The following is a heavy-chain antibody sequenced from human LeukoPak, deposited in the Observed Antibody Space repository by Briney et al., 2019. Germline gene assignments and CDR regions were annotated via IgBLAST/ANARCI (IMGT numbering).Heavy chain of an antibody. J-gene: IGHJ4*02. CDR2: INPGGNKK. V-gene: IGHV3-7*01. CDR3: ARDLAYSRLDY. Sequence: QPGGSLRLSCAVSGLTFSSSWMDWVRQAPGKGLEWVASINPGGNKKYSADSVKGRFTISRDNAENSLYLQMNSLRVEDTAFYYCARDLAYSRLDYWGQGMLVTVSS. D-gene: IGHD5-18*01. CDR1: GLTFSSSW.